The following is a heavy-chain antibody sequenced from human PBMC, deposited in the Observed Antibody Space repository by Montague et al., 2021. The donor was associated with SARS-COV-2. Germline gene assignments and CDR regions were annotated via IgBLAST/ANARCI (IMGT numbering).Heavy chain of an antibody. CDR2: INHSGST. CDR3: ASFPSGYYDSSGYHI. Sequence: SETLSLTCAVYGGSFSGYYWSWIRQPPGKGLVWIGEINHSGSTNYNPSLKSRVTISVDTSKNQFSLKLSSVTAADTAVYYCASFPSGYYDSSGYHIWGQGTLVTVSS. D-gene: IGHD3-22*01. V-gene: IGHV4-34*01. CDR1: GGSFSGYY. J-gene: IGHJ4*02.